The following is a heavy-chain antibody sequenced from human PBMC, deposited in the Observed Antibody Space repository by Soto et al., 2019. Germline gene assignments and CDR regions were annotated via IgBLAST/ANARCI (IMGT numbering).Heavy chain of an antibody. D-gene: IGHD3-3*01. V-gene: IGHV3-30-3*01. Sequence: QVQLVESGGGVVQPGRSLRLSCAASGFTFSSYAMHWVRQAPGKGLEWVAVISYDGSNKYYADSVKGRFTISRDNSKNTLYLQMNSLSAEDTAVYYCARTYYDFWSGYYPFDYWGQGTLVTVSS. CDR2: ISYDGSNK. CDR1: GFTFSSYA. J-gene: IGHJ4*02. CDR3: ARTYYDFWSGYYPFDY.